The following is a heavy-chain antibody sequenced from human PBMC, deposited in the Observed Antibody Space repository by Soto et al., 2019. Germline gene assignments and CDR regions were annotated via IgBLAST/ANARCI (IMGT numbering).Heavy chain of an antibody. V-gene: IGHV5-51*01. D-gene: IGHD3-3*01. CDR3: ARHPSYDFSSGSYYFDY. J-gene: IGHJ4*02. Sequence: GESLKISCKGSGYSCTSYWIGWVRQMPGKGLEWMGIIYPGESDTRYSPSFQGQVTISADKSISTAYLQWSSLKASDTAMYYCARHPSYDFSSGSYYFDYWGQGTLVTVSS. CDR2: IYPGESDT. CDR1: GYSCTSYW.